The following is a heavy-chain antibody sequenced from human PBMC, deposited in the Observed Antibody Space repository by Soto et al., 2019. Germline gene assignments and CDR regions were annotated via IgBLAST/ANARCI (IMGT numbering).Heavy chain of an antibody. CDR2: INPSAGST. CDR1: GYTFRNYG. D-gene: IGHD2-15*01. J-gene: IGHJ4*02. Sequence: GASVKVSCKAYGYTFRNYGITWVRQAPGQGLEWMGIINPSAGSTSYAQKFQGRVTMTRDTSTSTVYMELSSLRSEDTAVYYCARVYCSGGGCYGIDYWGQGTLVTVSS. V-gene: IGHV1-46*01. CDR3: ARVYCSGGGCYGIDY.